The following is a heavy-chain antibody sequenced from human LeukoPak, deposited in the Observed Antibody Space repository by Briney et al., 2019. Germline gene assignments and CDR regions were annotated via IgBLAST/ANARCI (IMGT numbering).Heavy chain of an antibody. D-gene: IGHD2-2*01. CDR2: ISAYNGNT. CDR1: GYTFTSYG. CDR3: ARDSALDDIVVVPAAIDWFDP. J-gene: IGHJ5*02. V-gene: IGHV1-18*01. Sequence: ASVKGSCKASGYTFTSYGISWVRQAPGQGLEWMGWISAYNGNTNYAQKLQGRVTMTTDTSTSTAYMELRSLRSDDTAVYYCARDSALDDIVVVPAAIDWFDPWGQGTLVTVSS.